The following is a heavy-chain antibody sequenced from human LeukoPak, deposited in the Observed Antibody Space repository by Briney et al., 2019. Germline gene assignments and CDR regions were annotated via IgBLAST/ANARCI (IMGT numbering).Heavy chain of an antibody. CDR3: ARGRIVVVPAAMRNWFDP. Sequence: SETLSLTCTVSGDSISRSTYYWSWIRQPPGKGLEWLGEINHSGSTNYNPSLKSRVTISVDTSKNQFSLKLSSVTAADTAVYYCARGRIVVVPAAMRNWFDPWGQGTLVTVSS. CDR2: INHSGST. J-gene: IGHJ5*02. V-gene: IGHV4-39*07. D-gene: IGHD2-2*01. CDR1: GDSISRSTYY.